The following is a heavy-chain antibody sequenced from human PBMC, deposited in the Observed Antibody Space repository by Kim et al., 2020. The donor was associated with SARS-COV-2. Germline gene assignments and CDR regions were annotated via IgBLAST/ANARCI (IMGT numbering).Heavy chain of an antibody. D-gene: IGHD3-10*01. Sequence: YSNPSLKSRVTISVDTSKNQCSLKLSSVTAADTAVYYCVRDVDYYGSGSYWGQGTLVTVSS. V-gene: IGHV4-39*02. J-gene: IGHJ4*02. CDR3: VRDVDYYGSGSY.